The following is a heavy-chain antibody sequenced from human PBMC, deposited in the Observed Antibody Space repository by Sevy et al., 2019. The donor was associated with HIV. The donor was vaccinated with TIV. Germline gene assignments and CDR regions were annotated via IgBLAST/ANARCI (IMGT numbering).Heavy chain of an antibody. V-gene: IGHV1-18*01. Sequence: ASVKVSCTASGYTFTSYGISWVRQAPGQGLEWMGWISAYNGNTNYAQKLQGRVTLTTDTSTSTAYMEPRSLRSDDPAAYYCARGYYEFGTGYYRRDAFDIWGQGTMVTVSS. CDR1: GYTFTSYG. CDR3: ARGYYEFGTGYYRRDAFDI. J-gene: IGHJ3*02. CDR2: ISAYNGNT. D-gene: IGHD3-3*01.